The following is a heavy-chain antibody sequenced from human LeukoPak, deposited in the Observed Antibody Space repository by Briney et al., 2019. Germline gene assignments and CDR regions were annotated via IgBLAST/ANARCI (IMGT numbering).Heavy chain of an antibody. Sequence: QAGRSLRLSCAASGFTFSNYEMNWVRQAPGKGLEWVSYISSSGSIIYYADPVKGRFTISRDNAKKSLYLQMNSLRAEDTAVYYCARGTYYDSSGWFDYWGQGTLVTVSS. CDR1: GFTFSNYE. V-gene: IGHV3-48*03. J-gene: IGHJ4*02. CDR2: ISSSGSII. CDR3: ARGTYYDSSGWFDY. D-gene: IGHD3-22*01.